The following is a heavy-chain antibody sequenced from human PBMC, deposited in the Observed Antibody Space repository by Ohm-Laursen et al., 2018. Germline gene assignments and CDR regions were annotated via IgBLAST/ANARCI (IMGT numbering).Heavy chain of an antibody. CDR2: LTWSSGGI. Sequence: SLRLSCAASGFSFDNYGMHWVRQAPGKGLEWVSGLTWSSGGIGYADSVKGRFTISRDDAKNSLYLQMDSLRADDTAVYYCVRDHQYTFDVWGQGTVVTVSS. V-gene: IGHV3-9*01. CDR3: VRDHQYTFDV. D-gene: IGHD2/OR15-2a*01. CDR1: GFSFDNYG. J-gene: IGHJ3*01.